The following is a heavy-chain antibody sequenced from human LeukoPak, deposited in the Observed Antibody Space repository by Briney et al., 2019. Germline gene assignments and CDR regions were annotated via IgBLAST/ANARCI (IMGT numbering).Heavy chain of an antibody. CDR1: GYTFTGYY. V-gene: IGHV1-2*02. CDR3: ARGRLYSSSFLDY. Sequence: ASVKVSCKASGYTFTGYYMHWVRQAPGQGLEWKGWINPNSGVTNYAQKFQGRVTMTWDTSISTAYRELSRLRSADTAVYYCARGRLYSSSFLDYWGQGTLVTVSS. J-gene: IGHJ4*02. CDR2: INPNSGVT. D-gene: IGHD6-13*01.